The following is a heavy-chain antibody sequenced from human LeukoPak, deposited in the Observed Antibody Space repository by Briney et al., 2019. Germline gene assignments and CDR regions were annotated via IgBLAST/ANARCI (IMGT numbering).Heavy chain of an antibody. CDR2: ISYDGSNK. J-gene: IGHJ4*02. V-gene: IGHV3-30-3*01. CDR3: ARLRWGLLGIWLDY. Sequence: PGGSLRLSCAASGFTFSSYAMHWVRQAPGKGLEWVAVISYDGSNKYYADSVKGRFTISRDNSKNTLYLQMNSLRAEDTAVYYCARLRWGLLGIWLDYWGQGTLVTVSS. D-gene: IGHD1-26*01. CDR1: GFTFSSYA.